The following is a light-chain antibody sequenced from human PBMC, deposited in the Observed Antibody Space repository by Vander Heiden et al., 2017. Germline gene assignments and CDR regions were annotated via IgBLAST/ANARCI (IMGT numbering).Light chain of an antibody. Sequence: QSVLPQPPSVSRAPGQRVTISCTGGHSDIGAGYDVHWYQHLPGTAPKLLIYGNNNRPSGVPDRFSGSKSGTSASLAITGLQAEDEADYYCQSYDSSLTVWVFGGGTKLTVL. CDR3: QSYDSSLTVWV. CDR2: GNN. J-gene: IGLJ3*02. V-gene: IGLV1-40*01. CDR1: HSDIGAGYD.